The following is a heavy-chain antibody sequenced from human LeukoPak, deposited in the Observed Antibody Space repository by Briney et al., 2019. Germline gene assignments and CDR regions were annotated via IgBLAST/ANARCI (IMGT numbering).Heavy chain of an antibody. J-gene: IGHJ4*02. CDR3: ARNQDYGGNSGLDY. D-gene: IGHD4-17*01. CDR1: GFTFSSYG. CDR2: ISYDGSNK. Sequence: PGRSLRLSCAASGFTFSSYGMHWVRRAPGKGLEWVAVISYDGSNKYYADSVKGRFTISRDNSKNTLYLQMNSLRAEDTAVYYCARNQDYGGNSGLDYWGQGTLVTVSS. V-gene: IGHV3-30*03.